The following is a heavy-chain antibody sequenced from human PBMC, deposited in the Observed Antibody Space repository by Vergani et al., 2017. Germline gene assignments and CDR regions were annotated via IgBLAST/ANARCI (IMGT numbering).Heavy chain of an antibody. CDR2: IYYSGST. Sequence: QVQLQESGPGLVKPSETLSLTCTVSGGSISSYYWSWIRQPPGKGLEWIGYIYYSGSTNYNPSLKSRVTISVDTSKNQFSLKLSSVTAADTAVYYCARIVGDILTGYPIYYYDYMDVWGKGTTVTVSS. CDR1: GGSISSYY. CDR3: ARIVGDILTGYPIYYYDYMDV. J-gene: IGHJ6*03. V-gene: IGHV4-59*01. D-gene: IGHD3-9*01.